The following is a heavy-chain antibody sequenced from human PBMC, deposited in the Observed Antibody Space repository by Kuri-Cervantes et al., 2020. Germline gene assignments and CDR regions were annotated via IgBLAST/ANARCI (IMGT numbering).Heavy chain of an antibody. CDR1: GFPLSTYW. D-gene: IGHD4-23*01. CDR2: INTDGNGK. CDR3: ARDGGNSGPPFFCDAFGI. J-gene: IGHJ3*02. V-gene: IGHV3-7*01. Sequence: GESLKISCAASGFPLSTYWMTWVRQAPGKGLEWVANINTDGNGKYYVDSVKGRFTISRDNAKNSLYLQMDSLRAEDTAVYYCARDGGNSGPPFFCDAFGIWGQGTMVTVSS.